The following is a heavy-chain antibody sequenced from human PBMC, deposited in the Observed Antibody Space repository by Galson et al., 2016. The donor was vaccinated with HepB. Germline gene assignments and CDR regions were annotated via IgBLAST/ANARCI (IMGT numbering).Heavy chain of an antibody. Sequence: SLRLSCAASGFTFTDHAMSWVRLVPGKGPEWVAVVSGNGGTIYYSDSVKGRFTISRDNSKNTLYLQMNSLRAEDTATYYCAKEMRWLKLGLDYRGQGTRVTVSS. V-gene: IGHV3-23*01. CDR1: GFTFTDHA. CDR2: VSGNGGTI. D-gene: IGHD5-24*01. CDR3: AKEMRWLKLGLDY. J-gene: IGHJ4*02.